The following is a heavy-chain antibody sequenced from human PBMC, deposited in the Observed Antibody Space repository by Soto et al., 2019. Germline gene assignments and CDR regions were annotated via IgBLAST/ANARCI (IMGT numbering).Heavy chain of an antibody. CDR3: ARGGGVGVAGSAAFEM. CDR2: INPATGAA. V-gene: IGHV1-2*02. CDR1: GYPVTAYY. D-gene: IGHD3-3*01. Sequence: QLHLVQSGAVVKKPGASVTVSCSASGYPVTAYYMHWVRQAPGRGLEWMGGINPATGAAKYTQTFQGRVTRTRDTSTSTVFMELSGLTSEDTAFFYCARGGGVGVAGSAAFEMWGQGTLVTVSS. J-gene: IGHJ3*02.